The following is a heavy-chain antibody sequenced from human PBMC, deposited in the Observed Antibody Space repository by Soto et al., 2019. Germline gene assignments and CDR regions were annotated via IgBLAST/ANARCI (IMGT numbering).Heavy chain of an antibody. V-gene: IGHV4-59*01. CDR2: ISYPGST. J-gene: IGHJ5*02. CDR1: GDSISSYY. D-gene: IGHD4-17*01. Sequence: QVQLQESGPGLVKPSETLSLTCTVSGDSISSYYWSWIRQPPGKGLKWIGYISYPGSTNYNPSLKSRLTISVDTSTNQFSLKLSSVTAADTAVYYCARGREDDDYGEGWFDPWGQGTLVTVSS. CDR3: ARGREDDDYGEGWFDP.